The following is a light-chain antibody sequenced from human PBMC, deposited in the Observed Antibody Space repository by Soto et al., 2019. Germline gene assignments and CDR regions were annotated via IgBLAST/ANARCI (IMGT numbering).Light chain of an antibody. CDR3: QQYGSSPYT. Sequence: EIVLTQSPGTLSLSPGERVTLSCRASQSVNSNYLAWFQQKPGQAPRLLISGASSRATGIPDRFSGSGSGTDFTLTISRLEPEDFAVYYCQQYGSSPYTFGQGTKLEIK. CDR2: GAS. V-gene: IGKV3-20*01. CDR1: QSVNSNY. J-gene: IGKJ2*01.